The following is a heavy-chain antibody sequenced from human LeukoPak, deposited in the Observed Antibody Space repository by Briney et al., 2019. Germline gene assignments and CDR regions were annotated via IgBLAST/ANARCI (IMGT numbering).Heavy chain of an antibody. CDR3: ARGHPYQALKD. Sequence: SETLSLTCTVSGGSISSYYWSWIRQPPGKGLEWIGYICYSGSTNYNPSLKSRVTISVDTSKNQFSLKLSSVTAADTAVYYCARGHPYQALKDWGQGTLVTVSS. V-gene: IGHV4-59*08. CDR1: GGSISSYY. CDR2: ICYSGST. J-gene: IGHJ4*02.